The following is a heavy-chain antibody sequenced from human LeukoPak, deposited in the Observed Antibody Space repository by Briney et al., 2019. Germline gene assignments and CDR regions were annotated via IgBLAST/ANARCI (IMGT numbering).Heavy chain of an antibody. Sequence: PGGSLRLSCAASGFTFSDYYMSWIRQAPGKGLQWVSYISSSGTTINYADSVKDRFTISRDNAKNSLYLQMNSLRAEDTAVYYCAKGHTFTAPWGQGTLVTVSS. D-gene: IGHD2/OR15-2a*01. CDR1: GFTFSDYY. V-gene: IGHV3-11*01. J-gene: IGHJ4*02. CDR3: AKGHTFTAP. CDR2: ISSSGTTI.